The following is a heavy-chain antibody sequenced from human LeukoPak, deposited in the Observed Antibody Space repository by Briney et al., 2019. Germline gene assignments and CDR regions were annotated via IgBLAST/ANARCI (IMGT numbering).Heavy chain of an antibody. J-gene: IGHJ6*03. V-gene: IGHV3-48*04. Sequence: GGSLRLSCAASGFTFSSYSMDWVRQAPGKGLEWVSYISSSSSTIYYADSVKGRFTISRDNAKNSLYLQMNGLRAEDTAVYFCARDHYYDSSGYYYPYYMDVWGKGTTVTVSS. CDR3: ARDHYYDSSGYYYPYYMDV. D-gene: IGHD3-22*01. CDR2: ISSSSSTI. CDR1: GFTFSSYS.